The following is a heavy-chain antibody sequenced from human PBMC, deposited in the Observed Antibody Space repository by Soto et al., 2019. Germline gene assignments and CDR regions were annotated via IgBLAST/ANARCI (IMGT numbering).Heavy chain of an antibody. J-gene: IGHJ4*02. CDR2: IYWDDDK. CDR1: GFSLSTTGVG. D-gene: IGHD3-22*01. CDR3: AHRPNSAEPPVYDSSGYYFDY. Sequence: SGPTLVNPTQTLTLTCTFSGFSLSTTGVGVGWVRQPPGKAPEWLALIYWDDDKRYSPSLKSRLTITKDTSKNQVVLTMTNMDPVDTATYYCAHRPNSAEPPVYDSSGYYFDYWGQGTLVTVSS. V-gene: IGHV2-5*02.